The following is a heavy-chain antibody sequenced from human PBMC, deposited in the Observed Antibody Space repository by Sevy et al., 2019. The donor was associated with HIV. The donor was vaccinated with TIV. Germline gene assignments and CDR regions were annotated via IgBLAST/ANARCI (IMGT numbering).Heavy chain of an antibody. V-gene: IGHV3-23*01. D-gene: IGHD5-18*01. CDR1: GFTFSNFA. CDR2: ISGTGDYK. J-gene: IGHJ4*02. Sequence: GGSLRLSCAASGFTFSNFAMGWVRQAPGKGLDWISVISGTGDYKYYADSVKGRFTISRDNSKNTLSLQMNSLRAEDTAIFYCAKKMGGGSGMAFLVDYWGQRTLVTASS. CDR3: AKKMGGGSGMAFLVDY.